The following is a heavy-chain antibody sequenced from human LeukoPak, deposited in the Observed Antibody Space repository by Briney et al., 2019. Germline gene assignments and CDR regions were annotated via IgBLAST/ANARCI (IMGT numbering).Heavy chain of an antibody. CDR3: ATNYGGNPFDY. J-gene: IGHJ4*02. CDR2: ISSSSSYT. V-gene: IGHV3-11*06. CDR1: GFTFSDYY. D-gene: IGHD4-23*01. Sequence: GGSLRLSCAASGFTFSDYYMSWIRQAPGKGLEWVSYISSSSSYTNYADSVKGRFTISRDNAKNSLYLQMNSLRAEDTAVYYCATNYGGNPFDYWGQGTLVTVSS.